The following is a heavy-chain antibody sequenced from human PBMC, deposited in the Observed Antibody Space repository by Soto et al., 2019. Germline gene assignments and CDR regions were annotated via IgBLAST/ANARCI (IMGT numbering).Heavy chain of an antibody. CDR3: ARIRSSGWGDFDY. CDR1: GGSISSDY. J-gene: IGHJ4*02. D-gene: IGHD6-19*01. CDR2: IYYSGST. Sequence: SETLSLTCTVSGGSISSDYWNWIRQPPGKGPEWIGYIYYSGSTNYNPSLKSRVAMSVDTSKNQFSLKLSSVTAADTAVYYCARIRSSGWGDFDYWGQGTLVTVSS. V-gene: IGHV4-59*01.